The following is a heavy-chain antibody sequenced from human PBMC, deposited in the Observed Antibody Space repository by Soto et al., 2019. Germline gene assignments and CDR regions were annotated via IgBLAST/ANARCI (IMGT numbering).Heavy chain of an antibody. CDR2: IYYSGST. D-gene: IGHD2-2*01. Sequence: VQLQESGPGLVKPSETLSLTCTVSGGSISSYYWSWIRQPPGKGLEWIGYIYYSGSTNYNPSLKSRVTISVDTSKNQFSLKLSSVTAADTAVYYCARRGWSTKGFDPWGQGTLVTVSS. CDR1: GGSISSYY. J-gene: IGHJ5*02. CDR3: ARRGWSTKGFDP. V-gene: IGHV4-59*08.